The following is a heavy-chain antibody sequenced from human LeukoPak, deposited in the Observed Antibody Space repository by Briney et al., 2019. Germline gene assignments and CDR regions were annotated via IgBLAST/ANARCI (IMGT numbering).Heavy chain of an antibody. V-gene: IGHV1-24*01. D-gene: IGHD1-26*01. CDR1: GYTLTELS. CDR2: FDPEDGET. CDR3: ATDLVGAIGAYFDY. J-gene: IGHJ4*02. Sequence: GASVKVSCKVSGYTLTELSMHWVRQAPGKGLEWRGGFDPEDGETIYAQKFQGRVTMTEDTSTDTAYMELSSLRSEDTAVYYCATDLVGAIGAYFDYWGQGTLVTVSS.